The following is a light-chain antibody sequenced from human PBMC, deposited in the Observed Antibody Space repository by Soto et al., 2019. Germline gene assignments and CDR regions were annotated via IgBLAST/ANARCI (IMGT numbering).Light chain of an antibody. CDR3: SSYTSSAYVV. CDR2: EVT. Sequence: QSALTQPASVSGSPGQSITISCTGTSSDVGGFNYVSWYQLHPGKAPKLMIHEVTNRPSGISNRFSGSKSGNTASLTISGLQAEDEADYYCSSYTSSAYVVFGGGTKLTVL. CDR1: SSDVGGFNY. V-gene: IGLV2-14*01. J-gene: IGLJ2*01.